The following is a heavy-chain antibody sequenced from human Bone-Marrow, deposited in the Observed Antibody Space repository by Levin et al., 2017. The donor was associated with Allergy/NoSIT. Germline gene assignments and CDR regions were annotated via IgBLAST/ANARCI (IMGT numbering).Heavy chain of an antibody. Sequence: AGGSLRLSCSASGFTFSSYPMNWVRQAPGKGLEWVSSITTSSSNKYYADSVKGRFTISRDNAKNSLYLQMNSLRAEDTAVYFCASERGLTRGPGIVVAGTKTLDYWGQGTLVTVSS. CDR1: GFTFSSYP. V-gene: IGHV3-21*01. CDR2: ITTSSSNK. D-gene: IGHD6-19*01. J-gene: IGHJ4*02. CDR3: ASERGLTRGPGIVVAGTKTLDY.